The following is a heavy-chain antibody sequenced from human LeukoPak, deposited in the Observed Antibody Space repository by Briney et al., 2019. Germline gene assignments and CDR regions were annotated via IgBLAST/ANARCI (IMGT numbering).Heavy chain of an antibody. V-gene: IGHV4-59*12. D-gene: IGHD4-17*01. J-gene: IGHJ4*02. CDR2: IYYSGST. Sequence: SETLSLTCTVSGESISGFYWTWIRQPPGKGLEWIGYIYYSGSTNYNPSLESRVTISVDTSKNQFSLKLSSVTAADTAVYYCARVMWDSRGYGDELWFDYWGQGTLVTVSS. CDR3: ARVMWDSRGYGDELWFDY. CDR1: GESISGFY.